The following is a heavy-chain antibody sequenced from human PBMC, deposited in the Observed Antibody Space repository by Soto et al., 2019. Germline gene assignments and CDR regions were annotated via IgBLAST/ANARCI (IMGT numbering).Heavy chain of an antibody. CDR1: GGSVSSGSYY. V-gene: IGHV4-61*01. J-gene: IGHJ4*02. CDR2: IYYSGST. CDR3: ARGGEDYSNCIDY. Sequence: SEPLSLTCTVSGGSVSSGSYYWSWIRQPPGKGLEWIGYIYYSGSTNYNPSLKSRVTISVDTSKNHFSLKLSSVTAADTAVYYCARGGEDYSNCIDYWGQGTLVTVSS. D-gene: IGHD4-4*01.